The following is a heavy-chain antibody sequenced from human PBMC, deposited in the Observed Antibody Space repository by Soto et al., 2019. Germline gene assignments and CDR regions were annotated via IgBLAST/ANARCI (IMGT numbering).Heavy chain of an antibody. D-gene: IGHD1-26*01. Sequence: QVQLVQSGAEVKKPGSSVKVSCKASGGTFSSYSINWVRQAPGQGLEWMGEIIPIFGTANYAQKSQGRVTITADESTSTGYMELSSLRSEDTAVYYCARDGGRHSGGIDYWGQGTLVTVSS. V-gene: IGHV1-69*01. CDR3: ARDGGRHSGGIDY. CDR1: GGTFSSYS. CDR2: IIPIFGTA. J-gene: IGHJ4*02.